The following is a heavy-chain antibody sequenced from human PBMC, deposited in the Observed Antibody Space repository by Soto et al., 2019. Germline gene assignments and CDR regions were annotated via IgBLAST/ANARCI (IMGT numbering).Heavy chain of an antibody. CDR3: ARETYDSSGYYYSFSPPPRQFDY. J-gene: IGHJ4*02. Sequence: SSETLSLTCTVSGGSISSYYWSLLRQPPGKGLEWIGYIYYSGSTNYNPSLKSRVTISVDTSKNQFSLKLSSVTAADTAVYYCARETYDSSGYYYSFSPPPRQFDYWGQGTLVTVSS. D-gene: IGHD3-22*01. V-gene: IGHV4-59*01. CDR1: GGSISSYY. CDR2: IYYSGST.